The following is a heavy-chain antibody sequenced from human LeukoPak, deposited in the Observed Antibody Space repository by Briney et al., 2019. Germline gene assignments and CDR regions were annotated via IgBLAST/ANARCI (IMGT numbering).Heavy chain of an antibody. CDR2: IYYSGST. J-gene: IGHJ5*02. D-gene: IGHD2-2*01. CDR1: GGSISSGGYY. CDR3: ARRPEVPLPAAIVGWFDP. V-gene: IGHV4-31*03. Sequence: PSQTLSLTCTVSGGSISSGGYYWSWIRQHPGKGLEWIGYIYYSGSTYYNPSLKSRVTISVDTSKNQFSLKLSSVTAADTAVYYCARRPEVPLPAAIVGWFDPWGQGTLVTVSS.